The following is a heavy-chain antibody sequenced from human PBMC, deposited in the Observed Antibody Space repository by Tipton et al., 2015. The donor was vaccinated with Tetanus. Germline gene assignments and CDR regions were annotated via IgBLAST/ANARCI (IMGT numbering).Heavy chain of an antibody. J-gene: IGHJ6*02. CDR2: INHSGST. Sequence: PSLTCAVYGGSFSGYYWSWIRQPPGKGLEWIGEINHSGSTNYNPSLKSRVTISVDTSKNQFSLRLSSVTAADTAVYYCARGGLLWFGELSNGMDVWGQGTTVTVSS. CDR3: ARGGLLWFGELSNGMDV. D-gene: IGHD3-10*01. V-gene: IGHV4-34*01. CDR1: GGSFSGYY.